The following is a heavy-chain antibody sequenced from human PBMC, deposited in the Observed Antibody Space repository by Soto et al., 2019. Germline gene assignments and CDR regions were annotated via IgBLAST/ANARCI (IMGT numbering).Heavy chain of an antibody. CDR3: ARAEGIVVVVAATSRFDY. V-gene: IGHV1-58*01. D-gene: IGHD2-15*01. J-gene: IGHJ4*02. Sequence: SVTVFCKASGFTFTSSAVQWVRQARGQRLEWIGWIVVGRGSTSYAQKIQGRVTMTRDTSTSTVYMELSSLRSEDTAVYYCARAEGIVVVVAATSRFDYWGQGTQVTVSS. CDR1: GFTFTSSA. CDR2: IVVGRGST.